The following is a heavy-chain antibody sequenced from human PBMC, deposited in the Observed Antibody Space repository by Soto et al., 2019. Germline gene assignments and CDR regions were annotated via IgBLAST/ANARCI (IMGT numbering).Heavy chain of an antibody. D-gene: IGHD6-19*01. CDR2: ILADYNT. Sequence: GGSLRLSCAASGFTYSDYTMSWVRQAPGAALESISAILADYNTYYTDSVRGRFTISRDNSKHTLYLEMNSLRAEDTAVYYCARRTSGYFAYWGQGALVTVSS. CDR3: ARRTSGYFAY. V-gene: IGHV3-23*01. J-gene: IGHJ4*02. CDR1: GFTYSDYT.